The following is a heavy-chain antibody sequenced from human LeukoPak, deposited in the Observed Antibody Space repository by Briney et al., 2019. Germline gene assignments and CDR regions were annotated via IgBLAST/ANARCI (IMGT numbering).Heavy chain of an antibody. D-gene: IGHD5-12*01. J-gene: IGHJ4*02. V-gene: IGHV4-59*01. CDR2: IYNSGST. Sequence: SETLSLTCAVYGGSFSGYYWSWIRQPPGKGLEWIGYIYNSGSTNYNPSLKSRVTISVDTSKNQFSLKLSSVTAADTAVYYCATGAVAWGQGTLVTVSS. CDR1: GGSFSGYY. CDR3: ATGAVA.